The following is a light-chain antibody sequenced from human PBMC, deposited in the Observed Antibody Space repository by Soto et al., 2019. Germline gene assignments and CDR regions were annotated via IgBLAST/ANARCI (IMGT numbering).Light chain of an antibody. CDR2: SNN. J-gene: IGLJ2*01. V-gene: IGLV1-44*01. CDR1: SSNIGTNT. Sequence: QSVLTQPPSASGTPGQRVTISCSGGSSNIGTNTVNWYQQLPGTSPKLLIYSNNQRPSGVPDRFSGSKSGTSVSLAISGLRFEDEADYFCAAWDDSLSGVVFGGGTKLTVL. CDR3: AAWDDSLSGVV.